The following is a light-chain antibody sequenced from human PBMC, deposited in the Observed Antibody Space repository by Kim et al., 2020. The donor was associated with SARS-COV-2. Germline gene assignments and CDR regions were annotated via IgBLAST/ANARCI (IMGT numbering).Light chain of an antibody. CDR1: KLGDKY. J-gene: IGLJ1*01. V-gene: IGLV3-1*01. CDR3: QAWDSGTEV. CDR2: QDS. Sequence: VSPGQTASITCAGDKLGDKYACWYQQKPGQSPVLVIYQDSKRPSGIPERFSGSNSGNTATLTISGTQAMDEADYYCQAWDSGTEVFGTGTKVTVL.